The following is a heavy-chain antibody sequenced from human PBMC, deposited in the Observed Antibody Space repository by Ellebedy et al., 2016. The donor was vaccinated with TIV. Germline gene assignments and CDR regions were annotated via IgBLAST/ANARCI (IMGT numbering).Heavy chain of an antibody. V-gene: IGHV4-39*01. Sequence: MPSETLSLTCTVSGGSISSSGYYWGWIRQPPGKGLEWIGEINHSGSTNYNPSLKSRVTISIDTSRNQFSLKLSSVTAADTAVYFCARTTAVTTASWDYWGQGTLVTVSS. J-gene: IGHJ4*02. CDR3: ARTTAVTTASWDY. D-gene: IGHD4-11*01. CDR1: GGSISSSGYY. CDR2: INHSGST.